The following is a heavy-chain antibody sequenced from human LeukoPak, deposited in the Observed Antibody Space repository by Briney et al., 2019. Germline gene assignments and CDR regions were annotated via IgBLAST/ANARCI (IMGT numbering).Heavy chain of an antibody. J-gene: IGHJ4*02. CDR1: GFTFSSYA. V-gene: IGHV3-66*01. CDR2: IYSGGST. Sequence: GGSLRLSCAASGFTFSSYAMSWVRQAPGKGLEWVSVIYSGGSTYYADSVKGRFTISRDNSKNALYLQMNSLRAEDTAVYYCARGNYYDSSGYYYAPYWGQGTLVTVSS. CDR3: ARGNYYDSSGYYYAPY. D-gene: IGHD3-22*01.